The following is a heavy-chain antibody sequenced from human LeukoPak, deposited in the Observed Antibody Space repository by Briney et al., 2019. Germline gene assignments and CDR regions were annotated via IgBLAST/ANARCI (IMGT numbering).Heavy chain of an antibody. CDR2: IYYSGST. CDR1: GGSISSSSYY. Sequence: SETLSLTCTVSGGSISSSSYYWGWIRQPPGKGLEWIGSIYYSGSTYYNPSLKSRVTISVDTSKNQFSLKLSSVTAADTAVYYCARRPYDYIWGSYRYSFDYWGQGTLVTVSS. CDR3: ARRPYDYIWGSYRYSFDY. D-gene: IGHD3-16*02. V-gene: IGHV4-39*01. J-gene: IGHJ4*02.